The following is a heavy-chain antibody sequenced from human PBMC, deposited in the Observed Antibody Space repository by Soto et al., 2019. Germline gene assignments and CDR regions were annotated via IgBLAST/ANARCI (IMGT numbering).Heavy chain of an antibody. J-gene: IGHJ6*02. CDR1: GFTFSSYA. D-gene: IGHD3-10*01. CDR2: ISGSGGST. V-gene: IGHV3-23*01. CDR3: ANDPLLWFGEGYYGMDV. Sequence: GGSLRLSCAASGFTFSSYAMSWVRQAPGKGLEWVSAISGSGGSTYYADSVKGRFTISRDNSKNTRYLQMNSLRAEDTAVYYCANDPLLWFGEGYYGMDVWGQGTTVTVSS.